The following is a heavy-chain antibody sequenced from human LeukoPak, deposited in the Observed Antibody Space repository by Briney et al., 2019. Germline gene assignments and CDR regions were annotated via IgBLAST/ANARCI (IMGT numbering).Heavy chain of an antibody. CDR1: GFTFSSYS. J-gene: IGHJ5*02. Sequence: GGSLRLSCAASGFTFSSYSMNWVRQAPGKGLEWVSSISSSSSYIYYADSVKGRFTISRDNDKNSLYLQMNSLRAEDTAVYYCARDRPVTGGNWFDPWGQGTLVTVSS. CDR2: ISSSSSYI. CDR3: ARDRPVTGGNWFDP. D-gene: IGHD2-21*02. V-gene: IGHV3-21*01.